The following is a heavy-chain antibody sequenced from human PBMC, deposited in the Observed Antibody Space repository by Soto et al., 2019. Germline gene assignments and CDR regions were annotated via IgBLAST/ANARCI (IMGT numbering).Heavy chain of an antibody. V-gene: IGHV1-69*01. J-gene: IGHJ6*02. CDR3: ARSQGGSSSLDIYYYYYYGMDV. CDR2: IIPIFGTA. Sequence: QVQLVQSGAEVKKPGSSVKVSCKAPGGTFSSYAISWVRQAPGQGLEWMGGIIPIFGTANYAQKFQGRVTITADESTSTGYMELSSLRSEDMAVNYCARSQGGSSSLDIYYYYYYGMDVWGQGTTVTVSS. D-gene: IGHD2-15*01. CDR1: GGTFSSYA.